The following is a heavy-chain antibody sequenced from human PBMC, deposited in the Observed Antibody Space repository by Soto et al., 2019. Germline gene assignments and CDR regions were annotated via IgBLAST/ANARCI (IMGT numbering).Heavy chain of an antibody. Sequence: GGSLRLSCAASGFTFSAYYMTWVRQAPGEGLEYVAHMNRDGGKTYYVGSVGGRFTISRDNAKNSLFLQMNSLRDDDTAVYYCAKDDGDHSTDYWGQGVLVTVSS. CDR2: MNRDGGKT. J-gene: IGHJ4*02. D-gene: IGHD2-21*01. CDR1: GFTFSAYY. V-gene: IGHV3-7*01. CDR3: AKDDGDHSTDY.